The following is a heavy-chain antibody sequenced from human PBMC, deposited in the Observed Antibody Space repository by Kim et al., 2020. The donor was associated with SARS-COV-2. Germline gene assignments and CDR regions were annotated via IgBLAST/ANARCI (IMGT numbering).Heavy chain of an antibody. V-gene: IGHV3-15*01. J-gene: IGHJ3*02. D-gene: IGHD3-10*01. Sequence: GGSLSLSCAASGFTFSNAWMSWVRQAPGKGLEWVGRIKSKTDGGTTDYAAPVKGRFTISRDDSKNTLYLQMNSLKTEDTAVYYCTTVAGDGSGDDAFDIWGQGTMVTVSS. CDR1: GFTFSNAW. CDR3: TTVAGDGSGDDAFDI. CDR2: IKSKTDGGTT.